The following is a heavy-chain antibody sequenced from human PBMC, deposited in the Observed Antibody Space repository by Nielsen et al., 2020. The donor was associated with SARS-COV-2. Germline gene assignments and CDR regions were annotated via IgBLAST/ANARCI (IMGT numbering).Heavy chain of an antibody. Sequence: GESLKISCAASRFRFSNYAVHWVRQAPGKGLEWLAVISSDGREKYYADFVRGRFTISRDNSKNTLFLQMNSLTVEDTAVYYCAKGPMRYCSGGSCYVETWGQGTLVTVSS. J-gene: IGHJ5*02. CDR1: RFRFSNYA. CDR2: ISSDGREK. D-gene: IGHD2-15*01. CDR3: AKGPMRYCSGGSCYVET. V-gene: IGHV3-30*04.